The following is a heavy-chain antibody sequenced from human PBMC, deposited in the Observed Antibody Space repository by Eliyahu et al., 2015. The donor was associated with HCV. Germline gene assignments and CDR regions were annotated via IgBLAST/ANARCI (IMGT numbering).Heavy chain of an antibody. Sequence: EVQLVESGGGLVQPGGSLRLACAASGFTFSSYDMHWVRQAPGKGLEYVSGISTNGGNTYYANSVKGRFIISRDNSKNTLSLQMGSLRPEDMGVYYCARRSGGGSFDYWGQGTLVTVSS. CDR1: GFTFSSYD. D-gene: IGHD5-12*01. CDR2: ISTNGGNT. V-gene: IGHV3-64*01. CDR3: ARRSGGGSFDY. J-gene: IGHJ4*02.